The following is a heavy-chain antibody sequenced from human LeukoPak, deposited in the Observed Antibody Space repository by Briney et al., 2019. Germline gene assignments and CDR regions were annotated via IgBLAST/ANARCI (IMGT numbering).Heavy chain of an antibody. CDR2: ISAYNGNT. J-gene: IGHJ4*02. D-gene: IGHD5-24*01. Sequence: ASAKVSCEASGYTFTSYGISWVRQAPGQGLEWMGWISAYNGNTNYAQKLHGRVTMTTDTSTSTAYLELRSLRSDNSAVYYCARGRVEMATAWGQGTLVTVSS. CDR3: ARGRVEMATA. CDR1: GYTFTSYG. V-gene: IGHV1-18*01.